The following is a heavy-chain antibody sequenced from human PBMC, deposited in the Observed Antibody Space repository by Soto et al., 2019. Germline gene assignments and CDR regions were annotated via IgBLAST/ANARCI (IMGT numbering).Heavy chain of an antibody. CDR1: GDSIGRYY. Sequence: QVHLLESGPGLVKPSETLSVTCTVSGDSIGRYYWNWIRQSPRKGLEWIGYIYYMGNTKYNPSLKSRVTISVDTSKNQFSLRLSSVTAADTAVYYCARQCHPQTQFDPWGQGTLVTVSS. CDR3: ARQCHPQTQFDP. J-gene: IGHJ5*02. V-gene: IGHV4-59*08. CDR2: IYYMGNT. D-gene: IGHD2-2*01.